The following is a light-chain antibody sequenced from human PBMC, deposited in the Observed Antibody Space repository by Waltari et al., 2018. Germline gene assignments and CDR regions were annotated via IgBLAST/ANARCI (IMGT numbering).Light chain of an antibody. J-gene: IGKJ4*01. V-gene: IGKV1-39*01. Sequence: DIQMTQSPSSLSASVGDRVTITCRASQSISNYLNWYQQKPEKAPKLLIYAASSLQSGVPSRFSGSGSGTDFTLTISSLQPEDFATYYCQQCYSTPRLTFGGGTKVEIK. CDR2: AAS. CDR1: QSISNY. CDR3: QQCYSTPRLT.